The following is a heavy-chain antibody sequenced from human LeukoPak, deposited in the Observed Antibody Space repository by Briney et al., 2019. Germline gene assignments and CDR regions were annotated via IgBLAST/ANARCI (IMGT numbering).Heavy chain of an antibody. D-gene: IGHD1-20*01. CDR3: AGPYNWKNYYYMDV. V-gene: IGHV3-21*01. CDR1: GFTFSSYS. Sequence: PGGSLRLSCAASGFTFSSYSMNWVRQAPGKGLEWVSSISSSSSYIYYADSVKGRFTISRDNAKNSLYLQMNSLRAEDTAVYYCAGPYNWKNYYYMDVWGKGTTVTVSS. CDR2: ISSSSSYI. J-gene: IGHJ6*03.